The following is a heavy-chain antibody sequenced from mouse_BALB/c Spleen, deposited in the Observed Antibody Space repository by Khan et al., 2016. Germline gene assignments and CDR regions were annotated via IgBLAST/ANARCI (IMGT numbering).Heavy chain of an antibody. CDR2: INPDSSTI. V-gene: IGHV4-1*02. CDR1: GFDFSRYW. CDR3: ARLHYYGRFAY. Sequence: EVTLLESGGGLVQPGGSLKLSCVASGFDFSRYWMSWVRQAPGKGLEWIGEINPDSSTINYTPSLKDKFIISRDNAKKTLYLQMSKVRSEDTALYYCARLHYYGRFAYWGQGTLVTVSA. D-gene: IGHD1-2*01. J-gene: IGHJ3*01.